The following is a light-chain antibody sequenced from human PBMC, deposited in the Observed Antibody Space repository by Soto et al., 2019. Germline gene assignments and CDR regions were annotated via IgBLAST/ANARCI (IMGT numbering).Light chain of an antibody. V-gene: IGKV3-20*01. Sequence: DIVLTQTPGTLSLSPGERATLSCRASQSVSSTYVAWYQQKSGQAPRLLIYGASSRATGIPDRFSGSGSGTDFTLTISRLEPEDFAVYYCHQYVSSWTFGQGTKVEIK. CDR1: QSVSSTY. J-gene: IGKJ1*01. CDR3: HQYVSSWT. CDR2: GAS.